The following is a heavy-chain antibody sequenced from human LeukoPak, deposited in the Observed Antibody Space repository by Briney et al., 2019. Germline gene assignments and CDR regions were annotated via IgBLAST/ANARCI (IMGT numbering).Heavy chain of an antibody. V-gene: IGHV4-31*03. D-gene: IGHD6-13*01. J-gene: IGHJ6*04. CDR3: ARDSTPWIAAAETNYYYGMDV. Sequence: PSETLSLTCTVSGGSISSGGYYWSWIRQHPGKGLEWIGYIYYSGSTYYNPSLKSRVTISVDTSKNQFSLKLSSVTAADTAVYYWARDSTPWIAAAETNYYYGMDVGGKETTVSVSS. CDR2: IYYSGST. CDR1: GGSISSGGYY.